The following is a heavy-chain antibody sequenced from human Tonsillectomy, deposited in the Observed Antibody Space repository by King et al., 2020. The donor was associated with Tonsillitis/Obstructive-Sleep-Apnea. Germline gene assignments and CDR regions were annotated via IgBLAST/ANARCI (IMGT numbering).Heavy chain of an antibody. V-gene: IGHV1-46*01. J-gene: IGHJ4*02. CDR2: INPSDGIT. CDR3: VRDDKDRRHLDH. Sequence: QLVQSGAEVKKPGASVKVSCKASGYTFTRNYVHWVRQAPGQGLEWMGIINPSDGITTYEQKFQGRVTMTSDTSTSTVNLELSSLRAEDTALYFCVRDDKDRRHLDHWGQGFLVSVSS. CDR1: GYTFTRNY. D-gene: IGHD2-15*01.